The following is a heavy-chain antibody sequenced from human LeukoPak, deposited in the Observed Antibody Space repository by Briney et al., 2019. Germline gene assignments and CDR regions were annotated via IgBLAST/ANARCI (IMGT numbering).Heavy chain of an antibody. CDR3: VGGSGSRRWVDY. Sequence: GGSLRLSCAASGFTFNSYGMHWVRQAPGKGLEWVAFIQYAGSDKYYADSVKGRFTISRDNSKNTLYLQMNSLRAEDTAVYYCVGGSGSRRWVDYWGQGTLVTVSS. V-gene: IGHV3-30*02. J-gene: IGHJ4*02. D-gene: IGHD3-10*01. CDR1: GFTFNSYG. CDR2: IQYAGSDK.